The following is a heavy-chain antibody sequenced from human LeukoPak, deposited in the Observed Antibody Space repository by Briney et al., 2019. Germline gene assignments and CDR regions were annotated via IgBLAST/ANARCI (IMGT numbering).Heavy chain of an antibody. CDR2: INHRGTT. D-gene: IGHD1-26*01. Sequence: SETLSLTCAVYGGSFSGYYWNWIRQPPGKGLEWIGEINHRGTTDYSSSLKSRVTISVDTSKKQFSLKLSSVTDADTAVYFCARGEEWDLHAFDIWSQGTTVTVSS. V-gene: IGHV4-34*01. CDR1: GGSFSGYY. CDR3: ARGEEWDLHAFDI. J-gene: IGHJ3*02.